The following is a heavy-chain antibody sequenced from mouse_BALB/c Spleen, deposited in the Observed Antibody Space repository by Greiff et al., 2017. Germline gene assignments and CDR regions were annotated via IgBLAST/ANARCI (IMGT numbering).Heavy chain of an antibody. CDR2: IYPGDGDT. Sequence: VQLQQSGAELARPGASVKLSCKASGYTFTSYWMQWVKQRPGQGLEWIGAIYPGDGDTRYTQKFKGKATLTADKSSSTAYMQLSSLASEDSAVYYCARWYYGSSSYYIDYWGQGTTLTVSS. J-gene: IGHJ2*01. D-gene: IGHD1-1*01. CDR1: GYTFTSYW. CDR3: ARWYYGSSSYYIDY. V-gene: IGHV1-87*01.